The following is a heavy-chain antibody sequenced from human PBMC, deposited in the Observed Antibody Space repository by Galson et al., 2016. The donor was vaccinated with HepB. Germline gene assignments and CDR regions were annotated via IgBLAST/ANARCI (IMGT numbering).Heavy chain of an antibody. V-gene: IGHV3-49*03. CDR2: IRSKAYGGTT. CDR1: GFTFGDYA. D-gene: IGHD1-14*01. Sequence: SLRLSCAASGFTFGDYAMSWFRQAPGKGLEWVGFIRSKAYGGTTEYAASVKGRFTISRDDSKSIAYLQMNSLKTEDTVVYYCNSAPGHLNHYYGMDVWGQGTTATVSS. CDR3: NSAPGHLNHYYGMDV. J-gene: IGHJ6*02.